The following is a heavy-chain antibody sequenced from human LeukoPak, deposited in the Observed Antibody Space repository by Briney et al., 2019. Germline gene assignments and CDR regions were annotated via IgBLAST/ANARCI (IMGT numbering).Heavy chain of an antibody. CDR2: IKSKTDGGTT. V-gene: IGHV3-15*01. D-gene: IGHD6-19*01. CDR3: TTDPLTGIAVAGRPE. CDR1: GFTFSNAW. Sequence: PGGSLRLSCAASGFTFSNAWMSWVRQAPGKGLEWVGRIKSKTDGGTTDYAAPVKGRFTISRDDSKNTLYLQMNSLKTEDTAVYYCTTDPLTGIAVAGRPEWGQGTLVTVSS. J-gene: IGHJ4*02.